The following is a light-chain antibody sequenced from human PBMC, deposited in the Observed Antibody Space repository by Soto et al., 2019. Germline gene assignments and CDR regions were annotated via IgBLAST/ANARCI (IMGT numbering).Light chain of an antibody. CDR1: SSDVGGYNY. CDR2: DVS. Sequence: QSALTQPRSVSGSPGQSVTISCTGTSSDVGGYNYVSWYQQHPGKAPKLMIYDVSKRPSGVPDRFSGSKSGNTASLTIPGLQAEDEADYYCCSYAGSYTNVFGTGTKVTVL. J-gene: IGLJ1*01. CDR3: CSYAGSYTNV. V-gene: IGLV2-11*01.